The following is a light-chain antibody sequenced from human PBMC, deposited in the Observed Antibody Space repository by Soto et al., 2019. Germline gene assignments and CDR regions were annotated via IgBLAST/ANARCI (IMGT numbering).Light chain of an antibody. Sequence: VKTESPDSLVGSLVKRGTINCKSSQRVLYSSNNKNYLAWYQQKPGQPPKLLIYWASTRESGVPDRFSGSGSGTDFTLTISSLQAEDVAVYYCQQYYSTPFTFGGGTKV. CDR1: QRVLYSSNNKNY. CDR2: WAS. V-gene: IGKV4-1*01. J-gene: IGKJ4*01. CDR3: QQYYSTPFT.